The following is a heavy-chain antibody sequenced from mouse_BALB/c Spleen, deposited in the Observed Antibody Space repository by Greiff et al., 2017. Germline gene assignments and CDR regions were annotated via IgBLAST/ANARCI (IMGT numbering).Heavy chain of an antibody. V-gene: IGHV5-9-3*01. Sequence: EVMLVESGGGLVKPGGSLKLSCAASGFTFSSYAMSWVRQTPEKRLEWVATISSGGSYTYYPDSVKGRFTISRDNAKNTLYLQMSSLRSEDTAMYYCARHDGNYAWFAYWGQGTLVTVSA. J-gene: IGHJ3*01. D-gene: IGHD2-1*01. CDR2: ISSGGSYT. CDR1: GFTFSSYA. CDR3: ARHDGNYAWFAY.